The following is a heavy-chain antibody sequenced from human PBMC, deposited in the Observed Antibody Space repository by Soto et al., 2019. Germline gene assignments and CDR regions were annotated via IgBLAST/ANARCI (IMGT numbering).Heavy chain of an antibody. CDR3: VKDGLVYAIPADFEY. Sequence: EVQLLESGGGLVQPGGSLRLSCAASGFAFREYAMNWVRQAPGKGLEWVSVISGTGRSTYYADSVKGRFTISRDNSKNTVYLHMNSLRAEDTAVYYCVKDGLVYAIPADFEYCGQGTLVTVSS. CDR2: ISGTGRST. D-gene: IGHD2-8*01. CDR1: GFAFREYA. J-gene: IGHJ4*02. V-gene: IGHV3-23*01.